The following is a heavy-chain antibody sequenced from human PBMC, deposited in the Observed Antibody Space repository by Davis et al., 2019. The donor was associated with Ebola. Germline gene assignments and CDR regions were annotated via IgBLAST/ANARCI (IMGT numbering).Heavy chain of an antibody. D-gene: IGHD2-2*02. CDR2: IIPIFGTA. Sequence: SVKVSCKASGGTFSSYAISWVRQAPGQGLEWMGGIIPIFGTANYAQKFQGRVTITADESTSTAYMELSSLRSEDTAVYYCARAEVVPAAIFPDGCNWFDPWGQGTLVTVSS. J-gene: IGHJ5*02. V-gene: IGHV1-69*13. CDR1: GGTFSSYA. CDR3: ARAEVVPAAIFPDGCNWFDP.